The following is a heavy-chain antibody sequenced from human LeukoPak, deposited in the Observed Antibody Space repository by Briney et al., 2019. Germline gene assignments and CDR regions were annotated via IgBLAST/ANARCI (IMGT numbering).Heavy chain of an antibody. CDR2: INHSGST. Sequence: PSETLSLTCAVYGGSSSGYYWSWIRQPPGKGLEWIGEINHSGSTNYNPSLKSRVTISVDTSKNQFSLKLSSVTAADTAVYYCARIHLRDYWGQGTLVTVSS. V-gene: IGHV4-34*01. J-gene: IGHJ4*02. CDR3: ARIHLRDY. CDR1: GGSSSGYY.